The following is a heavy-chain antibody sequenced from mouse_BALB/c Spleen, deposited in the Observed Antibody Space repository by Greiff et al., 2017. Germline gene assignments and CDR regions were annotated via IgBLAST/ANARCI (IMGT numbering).Heavy chain of an antibody. CDR2: ISSGGGST. CDR1: GFAFSSYD. V-gene: IGHV5-12-1*01. J-gene: IGHJ4*01. CDR3: ARLSGPYAMDY. Sequence: EVQRVESGGGLVKPGGSLKLSCAASGFAFSSYDMSWVRQTPEKRLEWVAYISSGGGSTYYPDTVKGRFTISRDNAKNTLYLQMSSLKSEDTAMYYCARLSGPYAMDYWGQGTSVTVSS. D-gene: IGHD4-1*01.